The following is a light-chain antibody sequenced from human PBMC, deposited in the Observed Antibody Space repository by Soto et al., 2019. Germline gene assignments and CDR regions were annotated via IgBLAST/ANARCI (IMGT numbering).Light chain of an antibody. V-gene: IGKV3-20*01. CDR3: QQYGSSPPLT. J-gene: IGKJ4*01. CDR1: QSVSSSF. Sequence: EFVLTQSPGTLSLSPGERATLSCRASQSVSSSFLAWYQQKPGQAPRILIYGASTRATGIPDRFSGSGYGTDFTLTISRLEPEDFEVYYCQQYGSSPPLTFGGGTKVEIK. CDR2: GAS.